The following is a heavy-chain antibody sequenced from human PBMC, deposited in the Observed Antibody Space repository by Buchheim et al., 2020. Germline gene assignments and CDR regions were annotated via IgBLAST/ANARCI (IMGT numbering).Heavy chain of an antibody. Sequence: EVQLVESGGGLVKPGGSLRLSCAASGFTFSNAWMSWVRQAPGKGLEWVGRIKSKTDGGTTDYAAPGKGRFTIPSDDSKNMLYLQMNSLKTEDTAVYYCTTVGAVVPAAMFYGMDVWGQGTT. CDR2: IKSKTDGGTT. CDR1: GFTFSNAW. CDR3: TTVGAVVPAAMFYGMDV. D-gene: IGHD2-2*01. J-gene: IGHJ6*02. V-gene: IGHV3-15*01.